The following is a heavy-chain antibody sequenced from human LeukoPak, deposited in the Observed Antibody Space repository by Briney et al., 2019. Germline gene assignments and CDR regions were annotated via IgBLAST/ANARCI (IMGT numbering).Heavy chain of an antibody. J-gene: IGHJ4*02. Sequence: ASVKVSCKASGYTFTGYYIDWVRQAPGQRLEWTGWINPNSGDTKYEQKFQGRVTMTRDTSLSTAYMELSSLRSDDTAVFYCARDHSEIRGRLITFGDFWGQGTLVTVSS. CDR3: ARDHSEIRGRLITFGDF. V-gene: IGHV1-2*02. CDR1: GYTFTGYY. D-gene: IGHD3-10*01. CDR2: INPNSGDT.